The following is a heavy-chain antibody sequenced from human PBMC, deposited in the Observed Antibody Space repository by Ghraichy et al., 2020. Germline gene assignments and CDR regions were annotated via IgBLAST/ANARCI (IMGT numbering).Heavy chain of an antibody. D-gene: IGHD2-15*01. Sequence: SVKVSCKASGGTFSSYAISWVRQAPGQGLEWMGGIIPIFGTANYAQKFQGRVTITADESTSTAYMELSSLRSEDTAVYYCARSPDVAAIGSGPPVWFDPWGQGTLVTVSS. J-gene: IGHJ5*02. CDR1: GGTFSSYA. V-gene: IGHV1-69*13. CDR2: IIPIFGTA. CDR3: ARSPDVAAIGSGPPVWFDP.